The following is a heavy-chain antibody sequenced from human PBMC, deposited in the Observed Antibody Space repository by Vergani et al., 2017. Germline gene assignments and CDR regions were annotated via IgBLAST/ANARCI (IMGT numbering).Heavy chain of an antibody. Sequence: QVQLVQSGAEVKKPGASVKVSCKASGYTFTGYYMHWVRQAPGQGLEWMGWINPNSGGTNYAQKFKGRVTMTRDTSISTAYMELSRLRSDDTAVYYWARSPGESPAAYRGVDCYGMGVWGQGPTVTVSS. CDR3: ARSPGESPAAYRGVDCYGMGV. CDR2: INPNSGGT. D-gene: IGHD2-2*01. V-gene: IGHV1-2*02. J-gene: IGHJ6*02. CDR1: GYTFTGYY.